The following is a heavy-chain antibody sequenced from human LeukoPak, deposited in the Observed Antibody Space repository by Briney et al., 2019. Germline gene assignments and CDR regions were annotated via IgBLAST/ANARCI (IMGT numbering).Heavy chain of an antibody. Sequence: SETLSLTCTVSGGSISSSSYYWGWLRQPPGKGLGWIGSIYYSGSTYYNPSLKSRVTISVDTSKNQFSLKLSSVTAADTAVYYCARQPFKYSSSWYINPDYWGQGTLVTVSS. CDR3: ARQPFKYSSSWYINPDY. CDR1: GGSISSSSYY. CDR2: IYYSGST. J-gene: IGHJ4*02. D-gene: IGHD6-13*01. V-gene: IGHV4-39*01.